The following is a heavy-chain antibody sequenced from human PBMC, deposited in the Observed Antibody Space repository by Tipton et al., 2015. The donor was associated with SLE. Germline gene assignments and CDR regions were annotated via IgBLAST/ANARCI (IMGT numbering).Heavy chain of an antibody. CDR3: ARNSPDFWSGHTDY. CDR1: GFSFSSYW. J-gene: IGHJ4*02. D-gene: IGHD3-3*01. Sequence: SLRLSCAVSGFSFSSYWMTWVRQTPGKGLEWVANINQDGSEKYYLDSVKGRFTISRDNAENSLYLQMNSLSGEDTAVYYCARNSPDFWSGHTDYWGQGKLVTVSS. CDR2: INQDGSEK. V-gene: IGHV3-7*01.